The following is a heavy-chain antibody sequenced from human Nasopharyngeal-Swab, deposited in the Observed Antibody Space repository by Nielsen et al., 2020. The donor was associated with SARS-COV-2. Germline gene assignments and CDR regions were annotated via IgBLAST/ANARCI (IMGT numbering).Heavy chain of an antibody. Sequence: SETLSLTCTVSGGSISSYYWSWIRQPAGKGLEWIGRVYTSGSTNYNPSLKSRVTISVDTSKNQFSLKLSSVTAADTAVYYCAREDTANAFDIWGQGTMVTVSS. CDR3: AREDTANAFDI. V-gene: IGHV4-4*07. CDR2: VYTSGST. J-gene: IGHJ3*02. CDR1: GGSISSYY. D-gene: IGHD5-18*01.